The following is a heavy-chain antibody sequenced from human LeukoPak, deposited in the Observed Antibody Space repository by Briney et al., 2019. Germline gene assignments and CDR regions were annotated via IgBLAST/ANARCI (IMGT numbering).Heavy chain of an antibody. CDR2: INPNSGGT. Sequence: ASVKVSCTASGYTFTGYYMHWVRQAPGQGLEWMGWINPNSGGTNYAQKFQGRVTMTRDTSISTAYMELSRLRSDDTAVYYCARDADIVATIDYYYYGMDVWGQGTTVTVSS. D-gene: IGHD5-12*01. J-gene: IGHJ6*02. V-gene: IGHV1-2*02. CDR1: GYTFTGYY. CDR3: ARDADIVATIDYYYYGMDV.